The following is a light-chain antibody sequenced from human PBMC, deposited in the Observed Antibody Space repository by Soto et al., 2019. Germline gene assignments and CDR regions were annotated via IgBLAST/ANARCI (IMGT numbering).Light chain of an antibody. Sequence: IVLTQSPGTLSLSPGERATLSCRASQSVSSSYLVWYQQRPGQPPRLLIYGTSTRAAGISDRFSGSGSGTDFTLTIYRLEPGEAAVYYCQQYGTSALTFGGGTKVEIK. V-gene: IGKV3-20*01. CDR1: QSVSSSY. CDR3: QQYGTSALT. J-gene: IGKJ4*01. CDR2: GTS.